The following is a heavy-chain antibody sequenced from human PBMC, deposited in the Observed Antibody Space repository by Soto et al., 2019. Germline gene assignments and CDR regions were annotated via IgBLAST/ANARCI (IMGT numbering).Heavy chain of an antibody. V-gene: IGHV2-5*02. CDR1: GFSLSTSGVG. CDR3: AHATTGVTPGESSDAFDI. D-gene: IGHD3-10*01. J-gene: IGHJ3*02. CDR2: IYWDDDK. Sequence: QITLKESGPTLVKPTQTLTLTCTFSGFSLSTSGVGVGWIRQPPGKALEWLALIYWDDDKRYSPSLKSRLTITKDPSNNQVVLTMTNMDPVDTATYYCAHATTGVTPGESSDAFDIWGQGTMVTVSS.